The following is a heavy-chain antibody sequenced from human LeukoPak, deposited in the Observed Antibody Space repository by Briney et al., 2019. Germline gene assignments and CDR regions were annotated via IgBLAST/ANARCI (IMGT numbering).Heavy chain of an antibody. CDR1: GFTFSSYS. J-gene: IGHJ6*03. V-gene: IGHV3-21*01. CDR3: ARLMWELPPHYYYMDV. CDR2: ISSSSSYI. D-gene: IGHD1-26*01. Sequence: GGSLRLSCAASGFTFSSYSMNWVRQAPGKGLEWVSSISSSSSYIYYADSVKGRFTISRDNAKNSLYLQMNSLRAEDTAVYYCARLMWELPPHYYYMDVWGKGTTVTISS.